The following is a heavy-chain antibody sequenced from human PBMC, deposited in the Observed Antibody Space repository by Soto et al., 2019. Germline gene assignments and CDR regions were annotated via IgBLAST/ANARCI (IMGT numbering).Heavy chain of an antibody. J-gene: IGHJ6*03. Sequence: SETLSLTCTVSGGSISSYYWSWIRQPPGKGLEWIGYIYYSGSTNYNPSLKSRVTISVDTSKNQFSLKLSSVTAADTAVYYCARGGCGVRGVIIPNSYYYYYMDVWGKGTTVTVSS. CDR1: GGSISSYY. D-gene: IGHD3-10*01. CDR3: ARGGCGVRGVIIPNSYYYYYMDV. CDR2: IYYSGST. V-gene: IGHV4-59*01.